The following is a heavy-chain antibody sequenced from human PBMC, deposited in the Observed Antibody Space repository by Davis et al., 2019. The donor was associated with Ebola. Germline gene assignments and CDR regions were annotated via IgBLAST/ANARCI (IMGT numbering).Heavy chain of an antibody. D-gene: IGHD3-22*01. CDR3: ARGTIVVVTDWYFDL. V-gene: IGHV3-30*03. Sequence: PGGSLRLSCAASGFTFSNYGMHWVRQAPGKGLEWVAVISYDGSNKYYTDSVKGRFTISRDNSKNTLYLQMNSLRVEDTAVYYCARGTIVVVTDWYFDLWGRGTLVTVSS. J-gene: IGHJ2*01. CDR1: GFTFSNYG. CDR2: ISYDGSNK.